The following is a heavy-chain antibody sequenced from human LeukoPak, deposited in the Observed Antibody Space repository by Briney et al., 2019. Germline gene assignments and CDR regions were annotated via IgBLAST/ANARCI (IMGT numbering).Heavy chain of an antibody. D-gene: IGHD3-3*01. CDR1: GFTFSSCA. V-gene: IGHV3-23*01. J-gene: IGHJ3*02. CDR3: AKDQFVRFLEWLLYSGAFDI. CDR2: ISGSGGST. Sequence: PGGSLRLSCAASGFTFSSCAMSWVRQAPGKGLEWVSAISGSGGSTYYADSVKGRFTISRDNSKNTLYLQMNSLRAEDTAVYYCAKDQFVRFLEWLLYSGAFDIWGQGTMVTVSS.